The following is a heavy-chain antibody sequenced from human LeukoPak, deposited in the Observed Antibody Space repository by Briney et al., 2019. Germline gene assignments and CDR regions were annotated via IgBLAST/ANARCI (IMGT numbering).Heavy chain of an antibody. CDR2: IKSKTDGGTT. Sequence: PGGSLRLSCAASGFTFSNAWMSWVRQAPGKGLEWVGRIKSKTDGGTTDYAAPMKGKFTLSRDDSKNTLYLQMNSLKTEDTAVYYCTTEPCGGDCYQNYFDYWGQGTLVTVSS. CDR1: GFTFSNAW. V-gene: IGHV3-15*01. J-gene: IGHJ4*02. D-gene: IGHD2-21*02. CDR3: TTEPCGGDCYQNYFDY.